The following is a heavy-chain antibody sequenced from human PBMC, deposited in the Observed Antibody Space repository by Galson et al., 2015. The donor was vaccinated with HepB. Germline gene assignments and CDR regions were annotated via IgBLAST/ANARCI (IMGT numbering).Heavy chain of an antibody. D-gene: IGHD5-12*01. Sequence: SVKVSCKASGYTFTGYYMHWVRQAPGQGLEWMGWINPNSGGTNYAQKFQGRVTMTRDTSISTAYMELSRLRSDDTAVYYCARETVDIVATIPFDPWGPGTLVTVSS. CDR3: ARETVDIVATIPFDP. V-gene: IGHV1-2*02. CDR1: GYTFTGYY. J-gene: IGHJ5*02. CDR2: INPNSGGT.